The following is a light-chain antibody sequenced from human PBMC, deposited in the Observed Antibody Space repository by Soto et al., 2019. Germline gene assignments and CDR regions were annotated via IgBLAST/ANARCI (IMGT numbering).Light chain of an antibody. J-gene: IGLJ1*01. CDR1: SSDVGGYNY. CDR3: CSYAGSYRRI. CDR2: DVS. Sequence: QSVLTQPGSVCGSPGQSVTISCTGTSSDVGGYNYVSWYQQHPGKAPKLMIYDVSKRPSGVPDRFSGSKSGNTASLTISGLQAEDEADSYCCSYAGSYRRIFGTGTKVTVL. V-gene: IGLV2-11*01.